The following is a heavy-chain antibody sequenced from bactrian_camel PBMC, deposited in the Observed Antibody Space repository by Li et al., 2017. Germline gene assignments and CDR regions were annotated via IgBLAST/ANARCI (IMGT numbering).Heavy chain of an antibody. V-gene: IGHV3S1*01. CDR3: ATSLSDGRSYPWVLPDFTY. CDR1: GFPFGSYS. CDR2: IEVGGSKT. D-gene: IGHD3*01. J-gene: IGHJ6*01. Sequence: HVQLVESGGGSVQAGGSLRLSCATSGFPFGSYSVGWFRQAPGKERERVAAIEVGGSKTYYADSVKGRFTISRDNAKNTLYLQLNSLKTEDTAMYYCATSLSDGRSYPWVLPDFTYWGQGTQVTVS.